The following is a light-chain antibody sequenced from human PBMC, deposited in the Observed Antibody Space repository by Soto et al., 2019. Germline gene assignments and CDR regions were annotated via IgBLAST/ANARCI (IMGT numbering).Light chain of an antibody. Sequence: EIVLTQSPGTLSLSPGERATLSCRASQSVRSNYLAWYQQKPGQAPRLLIYGASSRATAIPDRFSGSGSGTDFTLTISRLEPEDFAVYYCQRYDRSPYTFGQGTKLEIK. J-gene: IGKJ2*01. CDR2: GAS. V-gene: IGKV3-20*01. CDR3: QRYDRSPYT. CDR1: QSVRSNY.